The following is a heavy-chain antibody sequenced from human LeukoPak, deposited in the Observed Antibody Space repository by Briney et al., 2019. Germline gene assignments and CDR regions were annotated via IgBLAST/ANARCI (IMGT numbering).Heavy chain of an antibody. CDR3: ARGGRGGDYAFDI. CDR2: ISSGGSTM. Sequence: GGSLRLSCAASGFTFSDYYMSWIRQAPGKGLEWISYISSGGSTMYYADSVKGRFTISRDNAKNSLYQQMNSLRAEDTAVYYCARGGRGGDYAFDIWGQGTMVTVSS. V-gene: IGHV3-11*04. D-gene: IGHD2-21*01. CDR1: GFTFSDYY. J-gene: IGHJ3*02.